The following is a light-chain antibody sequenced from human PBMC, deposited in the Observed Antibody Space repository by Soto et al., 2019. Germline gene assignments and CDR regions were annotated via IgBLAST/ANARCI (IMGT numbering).Light chain of an antibody. CDR1: QSVSSKF. J-gene: IGKJ3*01. Sequence: EIVLTQSPDTLSLSPGERATLSCRTSQSVSSKFLVWYQQKPGQAPRLLIYGASSRATGIPDRFSGSGSGTDFTLTISRLEVDDFAVYYCQLYGSSPPFTFGPGTKVDIK. CDR2: GAS. V-gene: IGKV3-20*01. CDR3: QLYGSSPPFT.